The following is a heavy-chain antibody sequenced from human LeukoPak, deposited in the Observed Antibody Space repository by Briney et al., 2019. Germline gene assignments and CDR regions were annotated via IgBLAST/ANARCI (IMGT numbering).Heavy chain of an antibody. CDR1: GGSISRSNYY. Sequence: KPSGTLSLTCIVSGGSISRSNYYWGWIRQSPGKGLEWIGSIYYSGNTYYNPSLKSRVTISVDTSKNQFSQKLSSVTAADTAVYYCARGDYYYDSTDLGAFDIWGQGTMVTVSS. D-gene: IGHD3-22*01. CDR2: IYYSGNT. CDR3: ARGDYYYDSTDLGAFDI. V-gene: IGHV4-39*01. J-gene: IGHJ3*02.